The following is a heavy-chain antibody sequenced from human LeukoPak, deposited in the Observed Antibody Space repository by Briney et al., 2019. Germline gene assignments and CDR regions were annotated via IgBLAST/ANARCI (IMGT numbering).Heavy chain of an antibody. CDR2: ISAYNGNT. J-gene: IGHJ3*02. CDR1: GFTFTTYG. D-gene: IGHD3-3*01. V-gene: IGHV1-18*01. Sequence: ASVKVSCKASGFTFTTYGLSWVRQAPGQGLEWMEWISAYNGNTNYAQKLQGRVTMTTDTSTSTAYMELRSLRSDDTAVYYCARGGITIFGVVTHDAFDIWGQGTMVTVSS. CDR3: ARGGITIFGVVTHDAFDI.